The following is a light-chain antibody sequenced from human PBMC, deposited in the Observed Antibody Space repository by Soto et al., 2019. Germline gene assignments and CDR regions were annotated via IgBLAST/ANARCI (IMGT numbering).Light chain of an antibody. CDR1: QSVSSY. CDR2: DAS. J-gene: IGKJ5*01. V-gene: IGKV3-11*01. Sequence: EIVLTHSPATLSLSPGERATLSCRASQSVSSYLAWYQQKPGQAPRLLIYDASNRATGIPARFSGSGSGTDFTLTISSLEPEDFAFYYCQQRSNGPITFGQGTRLEIK. CDR3: QQRSNGPIT.